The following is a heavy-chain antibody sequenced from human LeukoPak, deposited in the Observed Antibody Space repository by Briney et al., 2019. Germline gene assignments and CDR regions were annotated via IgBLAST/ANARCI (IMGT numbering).Heavy chain of an antibody. V-gene: IGHV1-2*02. CDR3: ARVGYYYDSSGYYDY. D-gene: IGHD3-22*01. J-gene: IGHJ4*02. CDR1: GYTFTGYY. CDR2: INPNSGGT. Sequence: ASVKVSCKASGYTFTGYYMHWVRQAPGQGLEWMGWINPNSGGTNYAQKFQGRVTMTRDTSISTAYMELSRLRSDDTAVYYCARVGYYYDSSGYYDYWGQGTLDTVSS.